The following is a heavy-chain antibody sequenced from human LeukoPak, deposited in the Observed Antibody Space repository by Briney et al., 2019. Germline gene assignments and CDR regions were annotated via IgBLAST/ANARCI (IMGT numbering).Heavy chain of an antibody. J-gene: IGHJ4*02. CDR2: VTYDGSGQ. V-gene: IGHV3-30*18. CDR3: AKDLSPVLKYYFDY. CDR1: GFIFTNYG. Sequence: PGGSLRLSCAASGFIFTNYGIHWVRQAPGKGLEWVAVVTYDGSGQYYADAVKGRFTISRDNAKNSLYLQMNSLRAEDTALYYCAKDLSPVLKYYFDYWGQGTLVTVSS. D-gene: IGHD6-6*01.